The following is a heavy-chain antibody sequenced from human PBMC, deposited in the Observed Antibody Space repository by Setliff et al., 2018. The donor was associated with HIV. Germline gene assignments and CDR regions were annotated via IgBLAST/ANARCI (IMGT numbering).Heavy chain of an antibody. J-gene: IGHJ6*02. CDR3: TRELNGHTSSHYYFGLDV. Sequence: GGSLRLSCATSGFAFSDYDFHWVRQVTGEGLEWVSAIGIGGDTYYADSVKGRFTISRENAKNSLYLQMNNVRAGDTAVYYCTRELNGHTSSHYYFGLDVWGQGTTVTVSS. CDR1: GFAFSDYD. D-gene: IGHD6-6*01. V-gene: IGHV3-13*01. CDR2: IGIGGDT.